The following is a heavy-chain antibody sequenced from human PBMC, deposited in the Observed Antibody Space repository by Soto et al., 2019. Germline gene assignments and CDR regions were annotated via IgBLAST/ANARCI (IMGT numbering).Heavy chain of an antibody. V-gene: IGHV1-2*04. Sequence: GASVKVSCKASGYTFTGYYMHWVRQAPGQGLEWMGWINPNSGGTNYAQKFQGWVTMTRDTSISTAYMELSRLRSDDTAVYYCAREPSGYYYYGMDAWGQGTTVTVSS. CDR1: GYTFTGYY. D-gene: IGHD6-19*01. J-gene: IGHJ6*02. CDR2: INPNSGGT. CDR3: AREPSGYYYYGMDA.